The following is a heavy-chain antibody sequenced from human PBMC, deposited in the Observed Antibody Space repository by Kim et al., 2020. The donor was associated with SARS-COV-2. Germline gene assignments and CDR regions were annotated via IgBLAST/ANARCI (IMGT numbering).Heavy chain of an antibody. J-gene: IGHJ2*01. CDR2: ISYDGTVQ. Sequence: GGSLRLSCAASGLPFRSYGMHWVRQAPGKGLEWVADISYDGTVQYYGDSVESRFTISRDNSKNTLYLQMNSLSVVDTAVYYCAKVPIAVVPGGKMWLDL. V-gene: IGHV3-30*18. CDR1: GLPFRSYG. D-gene: IGHD2-2*01. CDR3: AKVPIAVVPGGKMWLDL.